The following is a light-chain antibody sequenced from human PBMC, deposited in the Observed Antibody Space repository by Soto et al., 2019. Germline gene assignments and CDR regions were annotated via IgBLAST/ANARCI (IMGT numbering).Light chain of an antibody. CDR1: QNLLHSGGHNF. V-gene: IGKV2-28*01. Sequence: DIVMTQSPVSLPVTPGEPASISCRASQNLLHSGGHNFLDWYLQKPGQSPQVLIYLGSNRASGVPDRFSGSGSGADFTLEISRVEAEDVGVYYCMQTLQTPLTFGGGTKVEIK. CDR2: LGS. CDR3: MQTLQTPLT. J-gene: IGKJ4*01.